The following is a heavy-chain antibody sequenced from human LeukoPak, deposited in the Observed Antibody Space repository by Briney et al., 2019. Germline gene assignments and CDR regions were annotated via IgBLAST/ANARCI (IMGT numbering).Heavy chain of an antibody. CDR2: IWYDGSNK. D-gene: IGHD3-22*01. V-gene: IGHV3-33*01. CDR1: GFTFSSYG. CDR3: ARDYDTSGYMVRY. J-gene: IGHJ4*02. Sequence: GGSLRLSCAASGFTFSSYGMHWVRQAPGKGLEWVAVIWYDGSNKYYADSVKGRFTISRDNSKNTLYLQTNSLRAEDTAVYYCARDYDTSGYMVRYWGQGTLVTVSS.